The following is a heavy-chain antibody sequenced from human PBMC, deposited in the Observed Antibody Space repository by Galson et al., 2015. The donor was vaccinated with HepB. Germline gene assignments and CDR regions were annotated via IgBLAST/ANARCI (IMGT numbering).Heavy chain of an antibody. CDR2: MNPNSGNT. CDR1: GYTFTSYD. J-gene: IGHJ5*02. CDR3: ASSPRLEAAGEFDP. V-gene: IGHV1-8*01. Sequence: SVKVSCKASGYTFTSYDINWVRQAPGQGLEWMGWMNPNSGNTGYAQKFQGRVTMTRNTSISTAYMELSSLRSEDTAVYYCASSPRLEAAGEFDPWGQGTLVTVSS. D-gene: IGHD1-1*01.